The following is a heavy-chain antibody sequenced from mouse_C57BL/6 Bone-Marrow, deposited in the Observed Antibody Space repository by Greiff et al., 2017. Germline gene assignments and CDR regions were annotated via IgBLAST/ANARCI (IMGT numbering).Heavy chain of an antibody. CDR2: INPSSGYT. V-gene: IGHV1-7*01. CDR3: ARGIYYYGSSYGGWYFDV. D-gene: IGHD1-1*01. CDR1: GYTFTSYW. J-gene: IGHJ1*03. Sequence: VKLVESGAELAKPGASVKLSCKASGYTFTSYWMHWVKQRPGQGLEWIGYINPSSGYTKYNQKFKDKATLTADKSSSTAYMQLSSLTYEDSAVYYCARGIYYYGSSYGGWYFDVWGTGTTVTVSS.